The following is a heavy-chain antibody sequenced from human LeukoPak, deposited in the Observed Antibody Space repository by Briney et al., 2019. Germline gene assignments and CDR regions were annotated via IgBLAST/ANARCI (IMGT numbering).Heavy chain of an antibody. J-gene: IGHJ6*03. V-gene: IGHV4-39*07. CDR1: GGSISSSSYY. D-gene: IGHD6-19*01. CDR3: ARVPGEWLAMDV. CDR2: IYYSGST. Sequence: SETLSLTCTVSGGSISSSSYYWGWIRQPPGKGLEWIGSIYYSGSTYYNPSLKSRVTISVDTSKNQFSLKLSSVTAADTAVYYCARVPGEWLAMDVWGKGTTVTVSS.